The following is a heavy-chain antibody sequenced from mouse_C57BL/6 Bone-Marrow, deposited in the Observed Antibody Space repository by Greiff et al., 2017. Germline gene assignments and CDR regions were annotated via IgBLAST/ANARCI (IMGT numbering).Heavy chain of an antibody. Sequence: DVMLVESGGGLVKPGGSLKLSCAASGFTFSSYAMSWVRQTPEKRLEWVATISDGGSYTYYPDNVKGRFTISIDNAKNNRYLQMSHLKSEDTAMYYCARVTTVVAPVDYWGQGTTLTVSS. CDR2: ISDGGSYT. CDR1: GFTFSSYA. CDR3: ARVTTVVAPVDY. V-gene: IGHV5-4*03. J-gene: IGHJ2*01. D-gene: IGHD1-1*01.